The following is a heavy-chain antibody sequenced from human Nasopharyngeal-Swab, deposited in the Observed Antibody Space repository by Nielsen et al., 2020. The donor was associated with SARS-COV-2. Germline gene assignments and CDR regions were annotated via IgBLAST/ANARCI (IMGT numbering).Heavy chain of an antibody. CDR2: IYYSGST. CDR3: ARILTGYYKGYYYYGMDV. Sequence: SETLSLTCPVSGGSISSGDYCWRWTRQPPGKGLEWIGYIYYSGSTYYNPSLKSRVTISVDTSKNQFSLKLSSVTAADTAVYYCARILTGYYKGYYYYGMDVWGQGTTVTVSS. D-gene: IGHD3-9*01. CDR1: GGSISSGDYC. J-gene: IGHJ6*02. V-gene: IGHV4-30-4*01.